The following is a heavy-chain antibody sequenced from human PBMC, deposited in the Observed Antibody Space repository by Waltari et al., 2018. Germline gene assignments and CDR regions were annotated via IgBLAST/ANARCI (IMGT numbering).Heavy chain of an antibody. V-gene: IGHV3-64D*06. CDR1: GFSSSNYA. D-gene: IGHD6-19*01. CDR3: VKRYGTGWYYFDF. CDR2: ISSSGGST. J-gene: IGHJ4*02. Sequence: EVQLVESGGGLVQPGGSVRLSCSASGFSSSNYAMHWVRQAPGKGLEFVSAISSSGGSTFYADSVKDRLTISRDNSKNTLYLQISSLRGEDTAVYYCVKRYGTGWYYFDFWGQGTLVTVSS.